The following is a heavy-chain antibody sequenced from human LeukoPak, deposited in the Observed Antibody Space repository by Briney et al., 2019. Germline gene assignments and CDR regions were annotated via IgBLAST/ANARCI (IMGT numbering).Heavy chain of an antibody. V-gene: IGHV4-39*07. Sequence: SETLSLTCTVSGGSISSSSYYWGWIRQPPGKGLEWTGSIYYSGSTYYNPSLKCRVTISVDTSKNQFSLKLSSVTAADTAVYYCARDKGRSSGHLDYWGQGTLVTVSS. J-gene: IGHJ4*02. D-gene: IGHD6-19*01. CDR2: IYYSGST. CDR3: ARDKGRSSGHLDY. CDR1: GGSISSSSYY.